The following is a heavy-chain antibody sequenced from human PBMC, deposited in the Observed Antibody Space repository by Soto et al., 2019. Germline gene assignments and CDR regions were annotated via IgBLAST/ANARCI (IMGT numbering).Heavy chain of an antibody. D-gene: IGHD3-22*01. J-gene: IGHJ5*02. CDR3: ARDRGLYYYDSTNWFDP. CDR2: ISSSSSTI. CDR1: GFTFSSYS. V-gene: IGHV3-48*02. Sequence: GGSLRLSCAASGFTFSSYSMNWVRQAPGKGLEWVSYISSSSSTIYYADSVKGRFTISRDNAKNSLYLQMNSLRDEDTAVYYCARDRGLYYYDSTNWFDPWGQGTLVTVSS.